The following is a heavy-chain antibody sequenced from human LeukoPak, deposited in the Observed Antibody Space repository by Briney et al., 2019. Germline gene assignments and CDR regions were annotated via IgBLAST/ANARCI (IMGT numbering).Heavy chain of an antibody. D-gene: IGHD5-18*01. J-gene: IGHJ3*02. CDR2: IYYSGST. Sequence: SETLSLTCTVSGTSISSYYWNWIRQPPGKGLEWIGYIYYSGSTNYNPSLKSRVTISLDTSKNHFSLKLSSVTAADTGVYYCERRTTITANGAFDIWGQGTMVTVSS. CDR1: GTSISSYY. CDR3: ERRTTITANGAFDI. V-gene: IGHV4-59*01.